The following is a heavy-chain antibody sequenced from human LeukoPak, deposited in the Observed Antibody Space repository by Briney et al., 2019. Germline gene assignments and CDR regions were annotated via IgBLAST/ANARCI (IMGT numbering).Heavy chain of an antibody. CDR3: ARAEDPTVVTQGAFDI. V-gene: IGHV3-21*04. CDR2: ISSSSSYI. D-gene: IGHD4-23*01. CDR1: GVTFSSYS. Sequence: GGTLRLSCAASGVTFSSYSMNWVRQAPGQGLEWVSSISSSSSYIYYADSVKGRFTISRDNAKNSLYLQMNSLRAEDTAGYDCARAEDPTVVTQGAFDIWGEGPRVRVSS. J-gene: IGHJ3*02.